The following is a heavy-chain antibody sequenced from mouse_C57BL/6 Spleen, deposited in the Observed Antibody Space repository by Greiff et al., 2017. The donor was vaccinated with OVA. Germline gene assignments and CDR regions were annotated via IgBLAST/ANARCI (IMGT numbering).Heavy chain of an antibody. J-gene: IGHJ3*01. Sequence: QVKLQQPGAELVRPGSSVKLSCKASGYTFTSYWMHWVKQRPIQGLEWIGNIDPSDSETHYNQKFKDKATLTVDKSSSTAYMQLSSLTSEDSAVYYCARHYGSSPFAYWGQGTLVTVSA. V-gene: IGHV1-52*01. CDR2: IDPSDSET. D-gene: IGHD1-1*01. CDR1: GYTFTSYW. CDR3: ARHYGSSPFAY.